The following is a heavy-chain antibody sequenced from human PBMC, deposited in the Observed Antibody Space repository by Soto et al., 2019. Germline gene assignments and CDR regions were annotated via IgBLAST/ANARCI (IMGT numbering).Heavy chain of an antibody. CDR1: GFTFNNAW. V-gene: IGHV3-15*07. J-gene: IGHJ5*02. Sequence: EVQLVESGGGLVKPGGSLRLSCAASGFTFNNAWMNWVRQAPGKGLEWVGRIKSKKDGGTTDYAAPVKGRLTISRDDSKNTLYLQMNSLKTEDTALYYCTPGAPVSELLFDPWGQGTLVTVCS. CDR2: IKSKKDGGTT. CDR3: TPGAPVSELLFDP. D-gene: IGHD1-26*01.